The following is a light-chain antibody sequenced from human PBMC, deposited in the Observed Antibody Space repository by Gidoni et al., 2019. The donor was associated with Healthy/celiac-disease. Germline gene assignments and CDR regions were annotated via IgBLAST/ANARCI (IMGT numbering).Light chain of an antibody. J-gene: IGKJ4*01. CDR3: QQNYNTPPLT. CDR2: AAS. CDR1: QSISSY. V-gene: IGKV1-39*01. Sequence: DIQMTQSPSSLSASVGDRVTITCRASQSISSYLNWYQQKPGKAPKLLIYAASSLQSGVPSRFSGSGSGTDFTLTISSLQPEDVAAYYCQQNYNTPPLTFGGGTKVEIK.